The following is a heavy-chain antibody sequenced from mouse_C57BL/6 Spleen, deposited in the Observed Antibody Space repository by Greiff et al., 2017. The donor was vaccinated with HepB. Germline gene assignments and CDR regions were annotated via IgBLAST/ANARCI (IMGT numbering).Heavy chain of an antibody. D-gene: IGHD1-1*01. CDR2: IYPGDGDT. CDR1: GYAFSSYW. Sequence: ESGAELVKPGASVKISCKASGYAFSSYWMNWVKQRPGKGLEWIGQIYPGDGDTNYNGKFKGKATLTADKSSSTAYMQLSSLTSEDSAVYFCARSGGSSPHYFDYWGQGTTLTVSS. V-gene: IGHV1-80*01. CDR3: ARSGGSSPHYFDY. J-gene: IGHJ2*01.